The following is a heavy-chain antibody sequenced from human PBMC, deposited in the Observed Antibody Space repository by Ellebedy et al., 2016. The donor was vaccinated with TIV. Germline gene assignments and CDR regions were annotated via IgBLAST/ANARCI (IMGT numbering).Heavy chain of an antibody. V-gene: IGHV4-59*01. CDR1: GGSFSGYY. D-gene: IGHD2-2*01. CDR2: IYYSGST. CDR3: ARRYCSSTSCYPIDAFDI. Sequence: SETLSLTXAVYGGSFSGYYWSWIRQPPGKGLEWIGYIYYSGSTNYNPSLKSRVTISVDTSKNQFSLKLSSVTAADTAVYYCARRYCSSTSCYPIDAFDIWGQGTMVTVSS. J-gene: IGHJ3*02.